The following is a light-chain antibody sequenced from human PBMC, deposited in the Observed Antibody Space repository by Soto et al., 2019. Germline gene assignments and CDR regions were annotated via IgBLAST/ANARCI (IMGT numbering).Light chain of an antibody. Sequence: DIVVTQSPLSLPVTPGEPASISCRSSQSLLHSNGYNYLDWYLQKPGQSPQLLIYLGSNRASGVPDRFSGSGSGTDFTLKISRVEAEDVGVYYCMQALPNPTWTVGQGTNVDTK. J-gene: IGKJ1*01. CDR3: MQALPNPTWT. V-gene: IGKV2-28*01. CDR1: QSLLHSNGYNY. CDR2: LGS.